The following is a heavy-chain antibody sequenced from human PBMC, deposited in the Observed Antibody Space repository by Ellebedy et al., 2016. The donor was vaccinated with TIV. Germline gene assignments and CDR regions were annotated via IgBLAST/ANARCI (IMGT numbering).Heavy chain of an antibody. CDR3: ISASYGSGSSLEY. D-gene: IGHD3-10*01. CDR2: IKEDGSEE. Sequence: GESLKISCAASGFTFSLNWMYWVRQAPGKGLEWVANIKEDGSEEYYVDSVKGRFTISRDNAKNTLFLKMDSMRAEDTGVYYCISASYGSGSSLEYWGQGTLVTVSP. CDR1: GFTFSLNW. J-gene: IGHJ4*02. V-gene: IGHV3-7*01.